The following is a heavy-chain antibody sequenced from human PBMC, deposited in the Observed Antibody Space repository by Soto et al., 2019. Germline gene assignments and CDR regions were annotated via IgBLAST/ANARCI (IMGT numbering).Heavy chain of an antibody. V-gene: IGHV4-34*01. Sequence: SETLSLTCAVYGGSFSGYYWSWIRQPPGKGLEWIGEINHSGMTYYTPSLKSRVTISIDTSRSQFSLRLSSVTVADTAVYYCAAAPETYSPAGYYVNYFGTWGQGTLVTVSS. CDR3: AAAPETYSPAGYYVNYFGT. CDR2: INHSGMT. J-gene: IGHJ4*02. D-gene: IGHD3-22*01. CDR1: GGSFSGYY.